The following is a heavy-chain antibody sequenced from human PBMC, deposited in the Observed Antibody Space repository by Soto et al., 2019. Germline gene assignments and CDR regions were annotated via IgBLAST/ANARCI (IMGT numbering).Heavy chain of an antibody. CDR3: ARISYSTGWYYFDY. J-gene: IGHJ4*02. CDR2: TWYDGRNK. V-gene: IGHV3-33*01. Sequence: GGSLRLSCAASGFSISSYGMYWVRQAPGKGLEWVAATWYDGRNKYYADSVKGRFTISRDNSENTLYLQLNSLRAEDTALYYCARISYSTGWYYFDYWGLGTLVTVSS. D-gene: IGHD6-19*01. CDR1: GFSISSYG.